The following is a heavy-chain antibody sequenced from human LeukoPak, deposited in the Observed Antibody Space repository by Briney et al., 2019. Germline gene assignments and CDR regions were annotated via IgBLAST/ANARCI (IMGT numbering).Heavy chain of an antibody. Sequence: GASVKVSCKASGYTFTSYGISWVRQAPGQGLEWMGWISAYNGNTNYAQKLQGRVTMTTDTSTSTAYMELGSLRSDDTAVYYCARTPSTSETAAGSFDYWGQGTLVTVSS. D-gene: IGHD6-13*01. CDR1: GYTFTSYG. CDR3: ARTPSTSETAAGSFDY. J-gene: IGHJ4*02. V-gene: IGHV1-18*01. CDR2: ISAYNGNT.